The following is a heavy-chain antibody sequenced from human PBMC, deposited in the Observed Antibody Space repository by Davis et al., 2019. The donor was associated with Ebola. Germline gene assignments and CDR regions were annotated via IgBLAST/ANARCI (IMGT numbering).Heavy chain of an antibody. J-gene: IGHJ5*02. CDR3: ARLGGSSWVDH. V-gene: IGHV3-64*04. D-gene: IGHD6-13*01. CDR2: ISNNNGDDT. CDR1: GFTFSGYS. Sequence: GESLKISCSASGFTFSGYSMHWVRQAPGKGLEYVSTISNNNGDDTYYADSVKGRFTISRDNSKNTLYLQMNSLRAEDTAVYYCARLGGSSWVDHWGQGTLVTVSS.